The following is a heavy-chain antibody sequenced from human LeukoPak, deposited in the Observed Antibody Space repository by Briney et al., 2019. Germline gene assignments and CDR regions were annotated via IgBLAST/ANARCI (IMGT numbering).Heavy chain of an antibody. V-gene: IGHV3-74*01. CDR2: ITPDGTYT. D-gene: IGHD6-13*01. Sequence: GGSLRLSCVASGFTFSSYWMHWVRQAPGKGLVWVSRITPDGTYTSYADSVKGRFTISRDNAKNSLYLQMNSLRAEDTAVYYCARGDSSSWYTCDYWGQGTLVTVSS. CDR1: GFTFSSYW. CDR3: ARGDSSSWYTCDY. J-gene: IGHJ4*02.